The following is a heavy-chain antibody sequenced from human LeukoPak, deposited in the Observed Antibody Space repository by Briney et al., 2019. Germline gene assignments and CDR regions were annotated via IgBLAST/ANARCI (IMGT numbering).Heavy chain of an antibody. D-gene: IGHD3-9*01. CDR1: GFTFSSYA. Sequence: GGSLRLSCAASGFTFSSYAMSWVRQAPGKGLEWVSAISGSGGSTYYADSVKGRFTISRDNSKNTLYLQMNSLRAEDTAVYYCAKCIDYDILTGMIYWGQGTLVTVSS. CDR3: AKCIDYDILTGMIY. CDR2: ISGSGGST. J-gene: IGHJ4*02. V-gene: IGHV3-23*01.